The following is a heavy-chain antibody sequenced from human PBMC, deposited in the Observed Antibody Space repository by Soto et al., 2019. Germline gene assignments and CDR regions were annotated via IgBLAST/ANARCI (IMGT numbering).Heavy chain of an antibody. CDR2: IYWDDDK. Sequence: SGPTLVNPTQTLTLTCTFSGFSLSTSGVGVGWIRQPPGKALEWLALIYWDDDKRYSPSLKSRLSVTKDTSKNQVVLTMTNMDPVDTGTFYCAHRLCDTSCYWDVGFFDYWGRGTLVTVSS. CDR3: AHRLCDTSCYWDVGFFDY. V-gene: IGHV2-5*02. CDR1: GFSLSTSGVG. J-gene: IGHJ4*02. D-gene: IGHD2-15*01.